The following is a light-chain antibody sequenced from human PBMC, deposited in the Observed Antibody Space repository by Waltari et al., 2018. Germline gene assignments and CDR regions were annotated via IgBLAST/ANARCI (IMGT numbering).Light chain of an antibody. CDR1: QSVSSN. CDR2: GAP. CDR3: QQYSDWPPFT. Sequence: EIVMTQSPATLSVSPGDRATLPCRASQSVSSNLAWYQQKPGQAPRLLIYGAPTRAPRIPARFSGSGSGTEFTLTISSLQSEDFAIYYCQQYSDWPPFTFGQGTKLEIK. J-gene: IGKJ2*01. V-gene: IGKV3-15*01.